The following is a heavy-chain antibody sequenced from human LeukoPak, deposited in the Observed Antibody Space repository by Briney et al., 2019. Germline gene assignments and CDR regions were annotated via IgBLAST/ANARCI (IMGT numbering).Heavy chain of an antibody. CDR2: ISSSGERT. Sequence: GGSLRLSCVTSGFMFSTYAMSWVRQAPGKGLEWVSIISSSGERTYYADSVKGRFTVSRDNSKNTLYLQMKSLRADDTAVYYCVSQSYSGSDNYYLHYWGQGTLVAVSS. CDR3: VSQSYSGSDNYYLHY. V-gene: IGHV3-23*01. D-gene: IGHD1-26*01. J-gene: IGHJ4*02. CDR1: GFMFSTYA.